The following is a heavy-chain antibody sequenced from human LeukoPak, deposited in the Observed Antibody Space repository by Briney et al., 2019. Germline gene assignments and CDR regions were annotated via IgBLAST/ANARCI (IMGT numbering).Heavy chain of an antibody. Sequence: GGSLRLSCAASGFTFDDYGMSWVRQAPGKGLEWVSGINWNGGSTGYADSVKGRFTISRDNAKNSLYLQMNSLRVEDTAAYYCAKKTVTTTYYFDDWGQGTLVTVSS. V-gene: IGHV3-20*04. CDR1: GFTFDDYG. CDR2: INWNGGST. D-gene: IGHD4-17*01. CDR3: AKKTVTTTYYFDD. J-gene: IGHJ4*02.